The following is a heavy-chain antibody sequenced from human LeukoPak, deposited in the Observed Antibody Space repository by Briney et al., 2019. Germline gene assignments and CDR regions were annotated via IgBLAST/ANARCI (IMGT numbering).Heavy chain of an antibody. Sequence: GGSLRLSCAASAFTFSSYALTWVRQAPGKGLEWVSSISDSGDRTHYADSVKGRFTISRVNSQNTLLLQMSNLRTEDTAVYYCANSSLGWGQGTLVTVSS. CDR1: AFTFSSYA. CDR3: ANSSLG. J-gene: IGHJ4*02. V-gene: IGHV3-23*01. CDR2: ISDSGDRT.